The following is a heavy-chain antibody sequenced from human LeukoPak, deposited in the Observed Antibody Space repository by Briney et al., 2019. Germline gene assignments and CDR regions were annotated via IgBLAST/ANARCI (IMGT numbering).Heavy chain of an antibody. V-gene: IGHV3-7*03. J-gene: IGHJ3*02. CDR2: IKTDGSET. CDR3: ATGDSGDAFDI. CDR1: GLTFSRDW. Sequence: GGSLRLSCAASGLTFSRDWMSWLRQAPGKGLEWVANIKTDGSETAYLGSVRGRFTISRDNAKNSLYLQMNSLRSEDTAVYYCATGDSGDAFDIWGQGTMVTVSS. D-gene: IGHD2-21*01.